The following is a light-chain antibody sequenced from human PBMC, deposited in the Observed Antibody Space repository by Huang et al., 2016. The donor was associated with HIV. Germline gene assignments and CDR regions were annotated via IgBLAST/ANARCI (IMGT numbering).Light chain of an antibody. Sequence: EVVMTQSPATLSVSPRERVTLSCRASQSVSTNLAWYQKRPGQTPRLLIYGASPRATGVPARVGGSGSGTEFTLTISSLQSEDFGIYYCQQYNNWFRTFGGGTRV. CDR2: GAS. V-gene: IGKV3-15*01. CDR1: QSVSTN. J-gene: IGKJ4*01. CDR3: QQYNNWFRT.